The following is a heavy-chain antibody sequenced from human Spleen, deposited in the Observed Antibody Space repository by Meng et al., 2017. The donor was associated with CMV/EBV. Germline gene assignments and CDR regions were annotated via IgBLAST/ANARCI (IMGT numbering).Heavy chain of an antibody. CDR3: ARDRVVPAANYYYGMDV. Sequence: GGSLRLSCAASGFTVSSNYMSWVRQAPGKGLEWVSVIYSGGSTYYADSVKGRFTISRDNSKNTLYLQMNSLRAEDTAVYYCARDRVVPAANYYYGMDVWGQGTTVTVSS. CDR2: IYSGGST. J-gene: IGHJ6*02. D-gene: IGHD2-2*01. CDR1: GFTVSSNY. V-gene: IGHV3-53*01.